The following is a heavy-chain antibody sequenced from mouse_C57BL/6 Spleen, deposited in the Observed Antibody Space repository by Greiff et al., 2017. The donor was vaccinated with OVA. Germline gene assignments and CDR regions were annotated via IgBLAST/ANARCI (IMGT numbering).Heavy chain of an antibody. CDR1: GFTFSSYG. CDR2: ISSGGSYT. D-gene: IGHD3-2*02. V-gene: IGHV5-6*01. Sequence: EVKLVESGGDLVKPGGSLKLSCAASGFTFSSYGMSWVRQTPDKRLEWVATISSGGSYTYYPASVKGRFTISRDNAKNTLYLQMSSLKSEDTAMYYCARQTAQATGYFDYWGQGTTLTVSS. J-gene: IGHJ2*01. CDR3: ARQTAQATGYFDY.